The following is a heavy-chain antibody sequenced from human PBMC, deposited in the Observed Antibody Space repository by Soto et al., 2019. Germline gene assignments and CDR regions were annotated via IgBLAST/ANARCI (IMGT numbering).Heavy chain of an antibody. CDR3: ARVAY. Sequence: PGGSLRLSCADSGFSLRDYGMHWVRQAPGKGLEYVAAVSDDGSEQYYADSVRGRFTISRDNAQNSLFLQMNTLRPEDTAMYYCARVAYWGPGTQVTVSS. V-gene: IGHV3-30*07. CDR2: VSDDGSEQ. J-gene: IGHJ4*02. CDR1: GFSLRDYG.